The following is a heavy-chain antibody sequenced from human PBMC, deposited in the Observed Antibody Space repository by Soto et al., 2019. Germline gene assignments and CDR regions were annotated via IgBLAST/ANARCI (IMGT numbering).Heavy chain of an antibody. V-gene: IGHV4-61*01. Sequence: SETLSLTCIVSGASVSSNSYYWTWIRQPPGKGLEWIGYTDYSGSTRYNPSLKSRVTISVDTSKNQFSLRVSSVTAADTAMYYCARADRQYCSVSTCYIFDYWGQGTQVTVSS. J-gene: IGHJ4*02. CDR1: GASVSSNSYY. D-gene: IGHD2-2*02. CDR2: TDYSGST. CDR3: ARADRQYCSVSTCYIFDY.